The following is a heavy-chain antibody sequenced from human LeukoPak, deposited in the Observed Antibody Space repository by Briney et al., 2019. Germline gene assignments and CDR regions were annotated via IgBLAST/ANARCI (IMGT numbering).Heavy chain of an antibody. CDR2: LSDTSSMI. CDR3: VKDGGIYPAWYFDC. Sequence: GGPLRLSCAASGFPFSTYAMTWVRQAPGKGLEWVSTLSDTSSMIYYADSVKGRFTISRDNSKNTVYLQMNSLRVDDTAVYYCVKDGGIYPAWYFDCWGQGTLVTVSS. CDR1: GFPFSTYA. J-gene: IGHJ4*02. V-gene: IGHV3-23*01. D-gene: IGHD1-26*01.